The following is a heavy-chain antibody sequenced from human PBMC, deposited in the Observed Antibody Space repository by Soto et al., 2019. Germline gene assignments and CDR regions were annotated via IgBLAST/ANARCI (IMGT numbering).Heavy chain of an antibody. CDR3: ARDNWWWGGSCPNWYGMDV. CDR1: GCSISSGGYY. J-gene: IGHJ6*02. Sequence: PSETLSLTCTVSGCSISSGGYYWSWIRQHPGKGLEWIGYIYYSGSTYYNPSLKSRVTISVDTSKNQFSLKLSSVTAAGTAVYYCARDNWWWGGSCPNWYGMDVWGQGTTVTVSS. CDR2: IYYSGST. V-gene: IGHV4-31*03. D-gene: IGHD2-15*01.